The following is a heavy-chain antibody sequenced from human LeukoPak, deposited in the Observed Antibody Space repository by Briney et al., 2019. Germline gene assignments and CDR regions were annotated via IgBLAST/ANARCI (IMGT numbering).Heavy chain of an antibody. D-gene: IGHD2-15*01. CDR1: GGTFSSYA. V-gene: IGHV1-69*04. CDR3: AREGYCSGGSCYSGLFDY. CDR2: IIPILGIA. J-gene: IGHJ4*02. Sequence: GASVKVSCKASGGTFSSYAISWVRQAPGQGLEWMGRIIPILGIANYAQKFQGRVTITADESTSTAYMELSSLRSEDTAVYYCAREGYCSGGSCYSGLFDYWGQGTLVTVSS.